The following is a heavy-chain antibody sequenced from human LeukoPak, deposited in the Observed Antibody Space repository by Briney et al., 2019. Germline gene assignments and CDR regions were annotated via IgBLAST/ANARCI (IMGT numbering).Heavy chain of an antibody. J-gene: IGHJ4*02. V-gene: IGHV1-2*04. D-gene: IGHD3-10*01. CDR3: ARAMSDSGFPYFDY. CDR2: INPNSGGT. Sequence: ASVKVSCKASGYTFTCYYMHWVRQAPGQGLEWMGWINPNSGGTNYAQKFQGWVTMTRDTSISTAYMELSRLRSDDTAVYYCARAMSDSGFPYFDYWGQGTLVTVSP. CDR1: GYTFTCYY.